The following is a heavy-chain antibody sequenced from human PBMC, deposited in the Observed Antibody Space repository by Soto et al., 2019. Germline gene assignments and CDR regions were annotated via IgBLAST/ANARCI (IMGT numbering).Heavy chain of an antibody. CDR2: INSDGTSI. CDR1: GIDFRNTW. CDR3: ARGTLGAIWSPLED. Sequence: GGSLRLSCAASGIDFRNTWIHWVRQVPGKGLVWVSRINSDGTSIIYADFVKSRVTISVDTPKTQVSLQLTSVTTADSAVYYCARGTLGAIWSPLEDWGQGRLVTVSS. V-gene: IGHV3-74*01. J-gene: IGHJ4*02. D-gene: IGHD3-10*01.